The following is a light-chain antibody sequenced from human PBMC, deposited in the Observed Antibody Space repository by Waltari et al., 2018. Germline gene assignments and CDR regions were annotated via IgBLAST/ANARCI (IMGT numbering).Light chain of an antibody. V-gene: IGKV1-39*01. CDR1: ENVNNY. J-gene: IGKJ4*01. Sequence: DIQMTQSPSSLSASVGDRVTITCRASENVNNYLNWYQQKPGKAPKLLIYKASTLQSGVPSRFSGSGSGTDCTFTISSLQSEDVATYYCQHNYGTPLTFGGGTKVEIK. CDR2: KAS. CDR3: QHNYGTPLT.